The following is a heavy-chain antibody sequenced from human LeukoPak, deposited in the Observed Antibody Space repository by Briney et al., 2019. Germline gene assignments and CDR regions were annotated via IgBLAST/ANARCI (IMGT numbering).Heavy chain of an antibody. CDR3: SRDRKTGYEILTGYYHKDAFDI. CDR2: IYTSGST. Sequence: SETLSLTCTVSGGSISSYYWSWIRQPAGKGLEWIGRIYTSGSTNYNPSLTIRVTMSVDPAKNQFSLKLRSVTAAATAVEYSSRDRKTGYEILTGYYHKDAFDIWGQGTMVTVSS. J-gene: IGHJ3*02. D-gene: IGHD3-9*01. CDR1: GGSISSYY. V-gene: IGHV4-4*07.